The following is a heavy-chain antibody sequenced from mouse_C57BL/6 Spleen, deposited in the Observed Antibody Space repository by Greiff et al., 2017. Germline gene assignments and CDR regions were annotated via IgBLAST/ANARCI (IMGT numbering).Heavy chain of an antibody. Sequence: VQLQQSGPELVKPGASVKIPCKASGYTFTDYNMAWVKQSHGKSLEWIGDINPNNGGTIYNQKFKGKATLTVYKSSSTAYMGLRSLTSEDTAVYYCARRGDYYGMDYWGQGTSVTVSS. V-gene: IGHV1-18*01. CDR2: INPNNGGT. CDR1: GYTFTDYN. J-gene: IGHJ4*01. CDR3: ARRGDYYGMDY.